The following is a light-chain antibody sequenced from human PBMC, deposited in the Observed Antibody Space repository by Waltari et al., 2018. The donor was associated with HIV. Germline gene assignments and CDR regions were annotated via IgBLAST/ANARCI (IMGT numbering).Light chain of an antibody. J-gene: IGKJ2*01. Sequence: ILMRQSPATLSVSPGERATLSCRASEDVGTFLAWYQQKRGQTPRLLIYDASTRATETPARFSGSGSGTEFTLTISSLQSEDIALYSCQQYARWPRRFGQGTKLEI. CDR3: QQYARWPRR. V-gene: IGKV3-15*01. CDR2: DAS. CDR1: EDVGTF.